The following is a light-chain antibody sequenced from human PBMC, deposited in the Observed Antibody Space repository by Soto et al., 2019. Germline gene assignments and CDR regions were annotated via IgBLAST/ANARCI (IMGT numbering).Light chain of an antibody. CDR2: GAS. CDR3: QHYNNWPPYT. V-gene: IGKV3-15*01. Sequence: EIVMTQSPATLSVSPGERATLSCRASQSVSSNLAWYQQKPGQAPRLLIYGASTKATAIPARFSGSGSGTEFTLTISSLQSEDVAAYYCQHYNNWPPYTFGQGTKLEIK. J-gene: IGKJ2*01. CDR1: QSVSSN.